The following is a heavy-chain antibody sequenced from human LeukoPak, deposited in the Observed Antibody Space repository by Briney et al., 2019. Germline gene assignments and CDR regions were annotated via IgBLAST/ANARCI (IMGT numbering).Heavy chain of an antibody. Sequence: GGSLRLPCAAPGFSLKSSTMHWVRQAPGEGLEWVTSIRFDGANKYYADFVKGRFTISRDNSRNTLFLQMNTVRAEDTAIYFCAKVNHMYSHYANWYFDLWGRGTLVTVSS. D-gene: IGHD5-12*01. CDR3: AKVNHMYSHYANWYFDL. CDR2: IRFDGANK. V-gene: IGHV3-30*02. J-gene: IGHJ2*01. CDR1: GFSLKSST.